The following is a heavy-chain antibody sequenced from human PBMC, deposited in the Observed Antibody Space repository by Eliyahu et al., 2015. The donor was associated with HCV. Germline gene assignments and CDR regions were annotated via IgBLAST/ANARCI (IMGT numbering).Heavy chain of an antibody. J-gene: IGHJ5*02. V-gene: IGHV4-34*01. CDR2: INHSGST. CDR3: ARSGARYYYESSGRGNNWFDP. CDR1: GGSFSGYY. Sequence: QVQLQQWGAGLLKPSETLSLTCAVYGGSFSGYYWSWIRQPPGKGLEWIGEINHSGSTNYNPSLKSRVTISVDTSKNQFSLKLSSVTAADTAVYYCARSGARYYYESSGRGNNWFDPWGQGTLVTVSS. D-gene: IGHD3-22*01.